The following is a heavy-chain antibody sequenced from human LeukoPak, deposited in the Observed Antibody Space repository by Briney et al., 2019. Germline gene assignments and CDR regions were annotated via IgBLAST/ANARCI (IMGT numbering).Heavy chain of an antibody. J-gene: IGHJ4*02. CDR1: GGSISSGGYY. D-gene: IGHD6-13*01. CDR2: IYYSGST. V-gene: IGHV4-31*03. CDR3: ARKGAAAEPQNYFDY. Sequence: PSQTLSLTCTVSGGSISSGGYYWSWIRQHPGKGLEWIGYIYYSGSTYYNPSLKSRVTISVDTSKNQFSLKLSSVTAADTAVYYCARKGAAAEPQNYFDYWGQGTLSPSPQ.